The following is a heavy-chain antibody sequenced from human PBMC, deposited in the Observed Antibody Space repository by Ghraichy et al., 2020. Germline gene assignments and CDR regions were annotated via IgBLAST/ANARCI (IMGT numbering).Heavy chain of an antibody. CDR1: GFTFDDYT. V-gene: IGHV3-43*01. J-gene: IGHJ4*02. CDR2: ISWDGGST. CDR3: AKDGSSGYD. Sequence: LSLTRAASGFTFDDYTMHWVRQAPGKGLEWVSLISWDGGSTYYADSVKGRFTISRDNSKNSLYLQMNSLRTEDTALYYCAKDGSSGYDWGQGTLVTVSS. D-gene: IGHD3-22*01.